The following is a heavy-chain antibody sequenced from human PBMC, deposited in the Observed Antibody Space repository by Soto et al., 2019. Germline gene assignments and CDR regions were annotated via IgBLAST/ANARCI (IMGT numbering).Heavy chain of an antibody. V-gene: IGHV4-59*01. CDR2: IHYNENT. Sequence: SETLSLTCAVSGDSISSYYCMWIRQPPGKGLEWIGNIHYNENTKYNPSLKSRVTMSVDTSKNQFSLRLISVTAADTAKYFCAREGNLGRWLQPLDFWGQGTLVTVSS. D-gene: IGHD5-12*01. J-gene: IGHJ4*02. CDR1: GDSISSYY. CDR3: AREGNLGRWLQPLDF.